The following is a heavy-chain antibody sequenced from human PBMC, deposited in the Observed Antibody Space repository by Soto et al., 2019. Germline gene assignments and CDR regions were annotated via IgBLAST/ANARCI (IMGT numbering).Heavy chain of an antibody. CDR3: ARTLLKHYYDSSGYPHYYYYGMDV. CDR2: ISSSGSTI. V-gene: IGHV3-48*03. J-gene: IGHJ6*02. CDR1: GFTFSSYE. Sequence: PGGSLRLSCAASGFTFSSYEMNWVRQAPGKGLEWVSYISSSGSTIYYADSVKGRFTISRDNAKNSLYLQMNSLRAEDTAVYYCARTLLKHYYDSSGYPHYYYYGMDVWGQGTTVTVSS. D-gene: IGHD3-22*01.